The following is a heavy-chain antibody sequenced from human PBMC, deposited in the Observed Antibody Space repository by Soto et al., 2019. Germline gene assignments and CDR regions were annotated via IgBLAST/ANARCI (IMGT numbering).Heavy chain of an antibody. D-gene: IGHD1-26*01. Sequence: QVQLVQSGAEVKKPGSSVKVSCKASGGTFSSYAISWVRQAPGQGLEWMGGIIPIFGTANYAQKFQGRVTITADVSTSTAYMELSSLRSEDTAVYYCARDSASHEYSGSYYFDYWGQGTLVTVSS. J-gene: IGHJ4*02. CDR3: ARDSASHEYSGSYYFDY. CDR2: IIPIFGTA. V-gene: IGHV1-69*01. CDR1: GGTFSSYA.